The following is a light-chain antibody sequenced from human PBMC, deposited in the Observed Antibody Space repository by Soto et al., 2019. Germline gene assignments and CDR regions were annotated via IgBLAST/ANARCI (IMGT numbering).Light chain of an antibody. CDR2: GAS. Sequence: EIVLPQAPDPLSVAPGQKAPLSCRGSQRISISYLAWYQQQPGQAPRLLIYGASSRATGIPDRFSGSGSGTDFTLTISSLQPEDFATYYCQQSYSTPSTFGQGTRLEI. CDR1: QRISISY. CDR3: QQSYSTPST. V-gene: IGKV3-20*01. J-gene: IGKJ5*01.